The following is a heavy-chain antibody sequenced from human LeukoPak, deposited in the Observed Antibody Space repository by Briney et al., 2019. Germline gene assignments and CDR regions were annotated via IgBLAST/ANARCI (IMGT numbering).Heavy chain of an antibody. D-gene: IGHD6-13*01. CDR1: GYTFTSYY. CDR3: ARGDVEAAAGDY. J-gene: IGHJ4*02. Sequence: ASVKVSCKASGYTFTSYYMHWVRQAPGQGLEWMRWINPYSGGTHYAQKFQGRVTMTRDTSISTAYMELSRLRSDDTAVYYCARGDVEAAAGDYWGQGTLVTVSS. V-gene: IGHV1-2*02. CDR2: INPYSGGT.